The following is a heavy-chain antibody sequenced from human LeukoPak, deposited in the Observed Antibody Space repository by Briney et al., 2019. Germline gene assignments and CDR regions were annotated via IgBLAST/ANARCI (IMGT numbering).Heavy chain of an antibody. V-gene: IGHV4-34*01. CDR3: ARGPGFLL. Sequence: PSETLSLTCAVYGGSFSGYYWSWIRQPPGKGLEWIGEINHSGSTNYNPSLKSRVTISVDTSKNRFSLKLSSVTAADTAVYYCARGPGFLLWGQGTLVTVSS. CDR1: GGSFSGYY. D-gene: IGHD2/OR15-2a*01. CDR2: INHSGST. J-gene: IGHJ4*02.